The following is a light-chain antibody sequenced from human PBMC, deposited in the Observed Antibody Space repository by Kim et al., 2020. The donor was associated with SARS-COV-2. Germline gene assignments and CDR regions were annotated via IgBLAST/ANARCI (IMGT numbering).Light chain of an antibody. CDR1: NLGDKF. Sequence: SYELTQPPSVSVSPGQTATITCSGHNLGDKFASWYQQKAGQSPILIIHQDIERPSGIPERFSGSNSGNTATLTISGTQAMDEADYYCQAWDTSSVVFGGGTKVTVL. V-gene: IGLV3-1*01. CDR2: QDI. CDR3: QAWDTSSVV. J-gene: IGLJ2*01.